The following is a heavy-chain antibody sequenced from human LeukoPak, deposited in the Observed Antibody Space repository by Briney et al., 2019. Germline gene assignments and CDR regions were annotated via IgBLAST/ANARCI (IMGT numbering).Heavy chain of an antibody. Sequence: SVTVSCXASGGTFXSYAISWVRQAPGQGLEWMGRIIPILGIANYAQKFQGRVTITADKSTSTAYMELSSLRSEDTAVYYCARGYDSSGYYSDEAFDIWGQGTMVTVSS. CDR2: IIPILGIA. CDR3: ARGYDSSGYYSDEAFDI. D-gene: IGHD3-22*01. V-gene: IGHV1-69*04. J-gene: IGHJ3*02. CDR1: GGTFXSYA.